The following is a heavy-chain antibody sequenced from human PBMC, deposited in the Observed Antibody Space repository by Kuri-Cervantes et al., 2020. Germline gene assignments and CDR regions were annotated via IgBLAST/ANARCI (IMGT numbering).Heavy chain of an antibody. Sequence: GESLKISCAASGFTFSSYGMHWVRQAPGQRLEWMGWINAGNGNTKYSQRFQGRVTITRDTSASTAYMELSSLRSEDTAVYYCAISGYEQNYYYYYMDVWGKGTTVTVSS. CDR3: AISGYEQNYYYYYMDV. CDR2: INAGNGNT. D-gene: IGHD1/OR15-1a*01. J-gene: IGHJ6*03. V-gene: IGHV1-3*01. CDR1: GFTFSSYG.